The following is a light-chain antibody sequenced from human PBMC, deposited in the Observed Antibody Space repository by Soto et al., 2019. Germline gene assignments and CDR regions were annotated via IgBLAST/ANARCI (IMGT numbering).Light chain of an antibody. Sequence: QSALTQPAPVSGSPGQSITISCTGTSSDVGGYNYVSWYQQHPGKAPKVMIYDVSKRPSGVPDRFSGSKSGNTASLTISGLQSEDEADYYCCSYAGRYTYVFGTGTKLTVL. CDR2: DVS. V-gene: IGLV2-11*01. CDR1: SSDVGGYNY. CDR3: CSYAGRYTYV. J-gene: IGLJ1*01.